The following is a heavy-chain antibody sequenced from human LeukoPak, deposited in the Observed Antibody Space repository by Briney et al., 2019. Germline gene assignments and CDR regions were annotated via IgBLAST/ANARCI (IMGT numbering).Heavy chain of an antibody. J-gene: IGHJ6*02. Sequence: SETLFLTCAVYGGSFSGYYWSWIRQPPGKGLEWIGEINHSGSTNYDPSLKSRVTISVDTSKNQFSLKLSSVTAANTAVYYCAGYQLLFGYYYYYGMDVWGQGTTVTVSS. D-gene: IGHD2-2*01. V-gene: IGHV4-34*01. CDR3: AGYQLLFGYYYYYGMDV. CDR1: GGSFSGYY. CDR2: INHSGST.